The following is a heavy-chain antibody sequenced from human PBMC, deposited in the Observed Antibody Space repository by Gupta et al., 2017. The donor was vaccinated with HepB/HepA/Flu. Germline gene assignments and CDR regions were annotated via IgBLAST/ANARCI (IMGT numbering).Heavy chain of an antibody. CDR3: AKIVVVIPSAFDI. CDR1: GFTFSSYG. Sequence: QVQLVESGGGVVQPGRSLRLSCAASGFTFSSYGMHWVRQAPGKGLEWVAVISYDGSNKYYADSVKGRFTISRDNSKNTLYLQMNSLRAEDTAVYYCAKIVVVIPSAFDIWGQGTMVTVSS. CDR2: ISYDGSNK. D-gene: IGHD3-22*01. J-gene: IGHJ3*02. V-gene: IGHV3-30*18.